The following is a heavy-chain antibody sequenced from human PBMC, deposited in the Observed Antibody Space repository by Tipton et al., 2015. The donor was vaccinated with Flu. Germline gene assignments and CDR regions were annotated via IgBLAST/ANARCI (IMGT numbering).Heavy chain of an antibody. CDR3: ARVGGATGY. Sequence: TLSLTCAVYGGSFSGYYWSWIRQPPGKGLEWIGEINHSGSTNYNPSLKSRVTISVDTSKNQFSLKLSSVTAADTAVYYCARVGGATGYWGQGTLVPVSS. CDR1: GGSFSGYY. J-gene: IGHJ4*02. CDR2: INHSGST. V-gene: IGHV4-34*01. D-gene: IGHD5-12*01.